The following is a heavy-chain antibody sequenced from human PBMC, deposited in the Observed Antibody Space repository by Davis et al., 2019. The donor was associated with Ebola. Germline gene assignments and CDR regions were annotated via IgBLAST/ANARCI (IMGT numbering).Heavy chain of an antibody. CDR2: INPSGGST. V-gene: IGHV1-46*01. CDR3: ARGRRSDVYGGYSDY. D-gene: IGHD2-8*01. CDR1: GYTFTSYY. Sequence: ASVKVSCKASGYTFTSYYMHWVRQAPGQGLEWMGIINPSGGSTSYAQKFQGRVTMTRDTSTSTVYMELSSLRSEDTAVYYCARGRRSDVYGGYSDYWGQGTLVTVSP. J-gene: IGHJ4*02.